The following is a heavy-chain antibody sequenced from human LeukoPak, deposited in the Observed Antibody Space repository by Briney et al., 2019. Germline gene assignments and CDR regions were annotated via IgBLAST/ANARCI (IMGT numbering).Heavy chain of an antibody. J-gene: IGHJ5*02. V-gene: IGHV3-74*01. CDR1: GFTFSSYW. CDR2: INSDGSST. Sequence: GGSLRLSCAASGFTFSSYWMHWVRQAPGKGLVWVSRINSDGSSTGYADSVKGRFTISRDNAKNTLYLQMNSLRAEDTAVYYCARARLARYNWFDPWGQGTLVTVSS. D-gene: IGHD6-19*01. CDR3: ARARLARYNWFDP.